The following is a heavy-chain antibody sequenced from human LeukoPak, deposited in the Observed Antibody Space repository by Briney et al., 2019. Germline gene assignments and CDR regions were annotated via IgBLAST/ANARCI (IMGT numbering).Heavy chain of an antibody. CDR1: GGSFSGYY. V-gene: IGHV4-34*01. CDR3: ARGNRFEGELEY. CDR2: INHSGST. Sequence: SETLSLTCAVYGGSFSGYYWSWIRQPPGKGLEWIGEINHSGSTNYNPSLKSRVTISVDTSKNQFSLKLSSVTAADTAVYYCARGNRFEGELEYWGQGTLVTVSS. D-gene: IGHD3-10*01. J-gene: IGHJ4*02.